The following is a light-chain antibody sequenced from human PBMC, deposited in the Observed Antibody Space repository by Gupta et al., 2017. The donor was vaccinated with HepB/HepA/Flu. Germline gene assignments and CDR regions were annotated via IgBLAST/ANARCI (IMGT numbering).Light chain of an antibody. V-gene: IGLV3-25*03. CDR3: QSADSSGTSYVV. CDR1: AVPKQY. J-gene: IGLJ2*01. Sequence: SYGLTQPPSVSVSPGQTARITCSGDAVPKQYAYWYQQKPGQAPVLVIYKDSERPSGIPERFSGSSSGTTVTLTISGVQAEDEADYYCQSADSSGTSYVVFGGGTKLTVL. CDR2: KDS.